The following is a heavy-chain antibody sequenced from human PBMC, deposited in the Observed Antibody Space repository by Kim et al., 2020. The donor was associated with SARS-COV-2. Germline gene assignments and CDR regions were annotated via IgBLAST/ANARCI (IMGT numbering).Heavy chain of an antibody. CDR3: ARRLSSDYYYGMDV. V-gene: IGHV3-21*01. J-gene: IGHJ6*02. Sequence: ADSVKGRFTISRDNAKNSLYLQMNSLRAEDTAVYYCARRLSSDYYYGMDVWGQETTVTVSS. D-gene: IGHD3-16*02.